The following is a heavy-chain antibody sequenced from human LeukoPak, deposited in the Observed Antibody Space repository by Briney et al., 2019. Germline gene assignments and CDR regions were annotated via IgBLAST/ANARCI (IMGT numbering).Heavy chain of an antibody. CDR3: AKDRRGYSGTFDY. J-gene: IGHJ4*02. D-gene: IGHD5-12*01. CDR1: GFTFDDYA. Sequence: PGGSLRLSCAASGFTFDDYAMHWVRRAPGKGLEWVSGISWNSGSIGYADSVKGRFTISRDNAKNSLYLQMNSLRAEDTALYYCAKDRRGYSGTFDYWGQGTLVTVSS. CDR2: ISWNSGSI. V-gene: IGHV3-9*01.